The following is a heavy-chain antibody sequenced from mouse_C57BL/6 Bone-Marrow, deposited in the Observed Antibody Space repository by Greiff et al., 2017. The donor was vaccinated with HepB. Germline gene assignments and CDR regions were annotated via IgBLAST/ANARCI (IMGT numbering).Heavy chain of an antibody. CDR1: GFSLSTSGMG. CDR3: ARRREYYGSSYDAMDY. Sequence: QVQLKVSGPGILQSSQTLSLTCSFSGFSLSTSGMGVSWIRQPSGKGLEWLAHIYWDDDKRYNPSLKSRLTISKDTSRNQVFLKITSVDTADTATYYCARRREYYGSSYDAMDYWGQGTSVTVSS. J-gene: IGHJ4*01. CDR2: IYWDDDK. V-gene: IGHV8-12*01. D-gene: IGHD1-1*01.